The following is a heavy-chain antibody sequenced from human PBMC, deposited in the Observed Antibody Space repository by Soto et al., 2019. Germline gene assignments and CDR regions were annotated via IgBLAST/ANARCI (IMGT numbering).Heavy chain of an antibody. CDR3: ARAPWMDTQYYFDY. J-gene: IGHJ4*02. CDR1: GFTFSSYA. CDR2: ISYDGSNK. D-gene: IGHD2-2*03. Sequence: GGSLRLSCAASGFTFSSYAMHWVRQAPGKGLEWVAVISYDGSNKYYADSVKGRFTISRDNSKNTLYLQMNSLRAEDTAVYYCARAPWMDTQYYFDYWGQGTLVTVSS. V-gene: IGHV3-30-3*01.